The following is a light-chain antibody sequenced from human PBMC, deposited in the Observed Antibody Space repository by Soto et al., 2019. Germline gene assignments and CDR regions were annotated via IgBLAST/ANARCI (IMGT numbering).Light chain of an antibody. Sequence: EIVLTQSPATLSLSPGERATLSCRASQSVSSYLAWYQQKPGQAPRLLIYDASNRATGIPARFSGSGSGTDFTLTISSLEPGDFAVYYCQQRSNWPPITFGRGTKVDIK. V-gene: IGKV3-11*01. CDR2: DAS. CDR3: QQRSNWPPIT. CDR1: QSVSSY. J-gene: IGKJ3*01.